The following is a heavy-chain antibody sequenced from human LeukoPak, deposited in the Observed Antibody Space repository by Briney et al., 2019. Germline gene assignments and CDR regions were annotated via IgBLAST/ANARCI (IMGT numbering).Heavy chain of an antibody. CDR2: INTDGTLT. CDR1: GFTFSKYW. J-gene: IGHJ4*02. D-gene: IGHD6-19*01. Sequence: GGSLRLSCAASGFTFSKYWMLWVRQAPGKGLESVSRINTDGTLTTYADSVKGRFTVSRDNADNTMFLQMNSVRDEDTAVYYCATKQWLAPPPDSWGQGTPVTVSS. CDR3: ATKQWLAPPPDS. V-gene: IGHV3-74*01.